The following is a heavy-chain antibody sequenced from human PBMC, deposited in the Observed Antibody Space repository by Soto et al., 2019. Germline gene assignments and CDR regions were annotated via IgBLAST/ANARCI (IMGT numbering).Heavy chain of an antibody. D-gene: IGHD3-22*01. Sequence: QVPLVQSGADVKKPGASVKISCKASGYNFTQYRIHWVRQAPGQRLEWMGWITAGDAKTEYSQKFQGRVTISRDISATTVYLDLDSRRSKDTAVYYCARDLDSSSWFWFDPWGRGTQVIVSS. CDR1: GYNFTQYR. J-gene: IGHJ5*02. V-gene: IGHV1-3*01. CDR2: ITAGDAKT. CDR3: ARDLDSSSWFWFDP.